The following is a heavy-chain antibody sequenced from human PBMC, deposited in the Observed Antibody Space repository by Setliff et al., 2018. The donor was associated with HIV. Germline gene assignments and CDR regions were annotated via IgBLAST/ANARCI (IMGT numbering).Heavy chain of an antibody. J-gene: IGHJ5*02. CDR2: ISSSSSYI. V-gene: IGHV3-21*01. CDR3: ARDHRPYFYDKAWFDP. CDR1: GFTFSNDG. Sequence: GGSLRLSCVASGFTFSNDGMHWVRQAPGKGLEWVSSISSSSSYIYYADSVKGRFTISRDNAKNSLYLQMNSLRAEDTAVYYCARDHRPYFYDKAWFDPWGQGTLVTVSS. D-gene: IGHD3-22*01.